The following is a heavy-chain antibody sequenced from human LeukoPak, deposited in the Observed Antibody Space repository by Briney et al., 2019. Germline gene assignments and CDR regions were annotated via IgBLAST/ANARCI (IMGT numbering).Heavy chain of an antibody. J-gene: IGHJ4*02. CDR3: AKARRGGRDGYNWAFDY. CDR1: GFTFDDYA. D-gene: IGHD5-24*01. V-gene: IGHV3-9*01. Sequence: GGSLRLSCAASGFTFDDYAMHWVRQAPGKGLEWVSGISWNSGSIGYADSVKGRFTISRDDAKNSLYLQMNSLRAEDTALYFCAKARRGGRDGYNWAFDYWGQGTLVTVSS. CDR2: ISWNSGSI.